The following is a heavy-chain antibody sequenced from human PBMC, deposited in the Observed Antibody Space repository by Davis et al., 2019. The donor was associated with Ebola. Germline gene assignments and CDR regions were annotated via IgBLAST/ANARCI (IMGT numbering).Heavy chain of an antibody. Sequence: GESLKISCAASGFTFSSYGMHWVRQAPGKGLEWVAFLRYDGRNNYYADSVKGRFTISRDNSKHTLYLKMNSLRAEDTAVYYCAKTSIATAGMGRGFGYWGQGTLVTVSS. CDR1: GFTFSSYG. CDR2: LRYDGRNN. V-gene: IGHV3-30*02. J-gene: IGHJ4*02. D-gene: IGHD6-13*01. CDR3: AKTSIATAGMGRGFGY.